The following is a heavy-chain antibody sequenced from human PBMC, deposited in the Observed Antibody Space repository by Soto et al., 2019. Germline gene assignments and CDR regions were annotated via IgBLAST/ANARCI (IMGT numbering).Heavy chain of an antibody. V-gene: IGHV4-39*01. D-gene: IGHD3-10*01. CDR2: IYYSGST. Sequence: SEARSLTWAVSGGSISRGNYYWVWIRQPPGKGLEWIGSIYYSGSTYYNPSLKSRVTISVDTSKNQFSLKLSSVTAADTAVYYCARHRVRYYFDYWGQGTLVTVSS. CDR3: ARHRVRYYFDY. J-gene: IGHJ4*02. CDR1: GGSISRGNYY.